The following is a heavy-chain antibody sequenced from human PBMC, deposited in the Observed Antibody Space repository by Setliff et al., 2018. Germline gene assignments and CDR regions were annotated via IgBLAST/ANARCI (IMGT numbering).Heavy chain of an antibody. V-gene: IGHV4-61*02. D-gene: IGHD4-17*01. CDR3: ARHRRPDYGDFISWYFDL. CDR1: GGSISSGRYY. CDR2: IYTSGST. Sequence: SETLSLTCTVSGGSISSGRYYWSWIRQPAGKGLVWIGRIYTSGSTNYNPSLKSRVTISVDTSKNQFSLRLNSLTAAATAVYFCARHRRPDYGDFISWYFDLWGRGTLVTVSS. J-gene: IGHJ2*01.